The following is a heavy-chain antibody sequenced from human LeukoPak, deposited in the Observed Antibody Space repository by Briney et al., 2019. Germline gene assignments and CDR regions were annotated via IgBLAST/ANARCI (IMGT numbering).Heavy chain of an antibody. V-gene: IGHV3-53*01. CDR3: AREASIAVAGTDHDAFDI. Sequence: GGSLRLFCAASGVTGSSNYMSWGRHAPGKGVEWGLGICSGGSTYYADSVKGRFTISRDNSKNTLYLQMNSLRAEDTAVYYCAREASIAVAGTDHDAFDIWGQGTMVTVSS. J-gene: IGHJ3*02. CDR2: ICSGGST. D-gene: IGHD6-19*01. CDR1: GVTGSSNY.